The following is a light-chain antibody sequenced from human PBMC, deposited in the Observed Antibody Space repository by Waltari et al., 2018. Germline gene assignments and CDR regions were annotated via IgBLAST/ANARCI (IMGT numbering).Light chain of an antibody. CDR2: VKSDGSY. J-gene: IGLJ3*02. CDR1: SGHSSNI. CDR3: QTGGHGTWV. Sequence: QLVLTQSPSASASLGASVKLTCTLSSGHSSNIIAWLQQQPEKGPRYLMKVKSDGSYSKGGKIPDLFSGSSSGAERYLTISSLQSEDEADYYCQTGGHGTWVFGGGTKLTVL. V-gene: IGLV4-69*01.